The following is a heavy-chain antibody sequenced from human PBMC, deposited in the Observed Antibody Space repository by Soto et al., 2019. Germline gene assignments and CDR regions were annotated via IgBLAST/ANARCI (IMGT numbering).Heavy chain of an antibody. CDR2: IWYDGSNK. CDR3: ARDPNDYGSPRCFDY. CDR1: GFTFSSYG. J-gene: IGHJ4*02. Sequence: QVQLVESGGGVVQPGRSLRLSCAASGFTFSSYGMHWVRQAPGKGLEWVAVIWYDGSNKYYADSVKGRFTISRDNSKNTLYLQMNSLRAEDTAVYYCARDPNDYGSPRCFDYWGQGTLVTVSS. V-gene: IGHV3-33*01. D-gene: IGHD4-17*01.